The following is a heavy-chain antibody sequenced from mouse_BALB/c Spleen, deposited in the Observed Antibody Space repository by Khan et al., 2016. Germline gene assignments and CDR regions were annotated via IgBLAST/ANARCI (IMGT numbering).Heavy chain of an antibody. J-gene: IGHJ2*01. CDR2: ISCYIGAT. V-gene: IGHV1S34*01. Sequence: LVKTGASVKISCKAAGYPFTGYYMHWVRQSHGKSLGWIGYISCYIGATRYNQKFKDKATLTVDTSSSTAYMQFNSLTSEDSADFYCAIPHCGFDEGYCFAYWGQGTTLTVSS. CDR3: AIPHCGFDEGYCFAY. CDR1: GYPFTGYY.